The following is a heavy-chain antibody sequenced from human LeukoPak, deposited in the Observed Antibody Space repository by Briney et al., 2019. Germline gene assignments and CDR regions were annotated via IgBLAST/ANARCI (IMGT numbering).Heavy chain of an antibody. J-gene: IGHJ4*02. CDR1: GFTFSSYW. CDR3: AKESGSRVAAPKNDY. D-gene: IGHD6-19*01. V-gene: IGHV3-30*02. CDR2: IRYDGSNK. Sequence: PGGSLRLSCAASGFTFSSYWMSWVRQAPGKGLEWVAFIRYDGSNKYYADSVKGRFTISRDNSKNTLYLQMNSLRAEDTAVYYCAKESGSRVAAPKNDYWGQGTLVTVSS.